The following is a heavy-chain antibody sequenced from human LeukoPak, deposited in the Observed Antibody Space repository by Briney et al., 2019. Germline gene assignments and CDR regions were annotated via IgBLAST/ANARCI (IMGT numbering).Heavy chain of an antibody. Sequence: SETLSLTCAVDGGSFSGYYWSWISQPPGKGLEWNGEINHSGSTNYNPSLKSRVTISVDTSENQFSLKLSSVTAADTAVYYCARGRPLYYYDSSGYGVHNDYWGQGTLVTVSS. D-gene: IGHD3-22*01. CDR2: INHSGST. CDR3: ARGRPLYYYDSSGYGVHNDY. V-gene: IGHV4-34*01. J-gene: IGHJ4*02. CDR1: GGSFSGYY.